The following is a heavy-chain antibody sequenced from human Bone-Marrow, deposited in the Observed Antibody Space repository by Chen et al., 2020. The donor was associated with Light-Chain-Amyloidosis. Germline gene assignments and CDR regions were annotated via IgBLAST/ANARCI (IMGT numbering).Heavy chain of an antibody. J-gene: IGHJ4*02. D-gene: IGHD3-22*01. CDR1: GGAIGSGGYY. V-gene: IGHV4-31*03. Sequence: QVQLQESGPGLVKPSQTLSLTCMVSGGAIGSGGYYWSWIRQHPGKGLEWLGHIYYFGSTYYNPSLKSRLTISVDTSKNQFSLRLSSVTAADTAVYYCARVEGNSSPFDYWGQGTLVTVSS. CDR3: ARVEGNSSPFDY. CDR2: IYYFGST.